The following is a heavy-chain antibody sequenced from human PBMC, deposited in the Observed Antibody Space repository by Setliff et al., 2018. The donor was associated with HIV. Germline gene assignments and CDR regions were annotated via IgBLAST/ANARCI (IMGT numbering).Heavy chain of an antibody. CDR3: ARDQVSMVRAVRLVA. V-gene: IGHV1-69*06. CDR2: IIPVFRTA. Sequence: GASVKVSCKASGGAFTSYAFSWVRQAPGQGLAWMGRIIPVFRTANYAQKFQGRVTITADKSTSTAYMELRSLRSEDTAVYYCARDQVSMVRAVRLVAWGQGSLVTVSS. CDR1: GGAFTSYA. J-gene: IGHJ5*01. D-gene: IGHD3-10*01.